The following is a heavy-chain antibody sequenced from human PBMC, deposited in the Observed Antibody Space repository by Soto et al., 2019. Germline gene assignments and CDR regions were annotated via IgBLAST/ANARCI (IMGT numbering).Heavy chain of an antibody. D-gene: IGHD1-1*01. V-gene: IGHV3-30*04. CDR1: GFTFSRYA. Sequence: HPGGSLRLSCAASGFTFSRYAMQWVRQAPGKGLEWVAVIAYDGRNKYYADSVKGRFTISRDNSKNTLYLQMNSLRIEDTAVYYCARELERVFDYWGQGTLVTVSS. CDR3: ARELERVFDY. J-gene: IGHJ4*02. CDR2: IAYDGRNK.